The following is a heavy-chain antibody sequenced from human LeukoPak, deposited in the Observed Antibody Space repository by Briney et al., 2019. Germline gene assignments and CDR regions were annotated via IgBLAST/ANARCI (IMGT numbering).Heavy chain of an antibody. D-gene: IGHD2/OR15-2a*01. Sequence: GGSLRLSCAASGFSFSSAWMSCVRQAPGKGLEWVGRIKSKTDGGITDYATPVKGRFTISRDDSKTTLYLQMDSLKTEDIAVYYCAREGIGGGAFDIWGQGTMVTVSA. J-gene: IGHJ3*02. CDR2: IKSKTDGGIT. V-gene: IGHV3-15*01. CDR3: AREGIGGGAFDI. CDR1: GFSFSSAW.